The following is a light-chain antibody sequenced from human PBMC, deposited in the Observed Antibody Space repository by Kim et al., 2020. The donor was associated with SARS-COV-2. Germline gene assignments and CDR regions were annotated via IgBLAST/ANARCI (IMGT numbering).Light chain of an antibody. CDR2: EVN. Sequence: QSALTQPPSVSGFPGQSVTISCTGTSSDVGTYARVSWYQQPPGTAPKLMIYEVNDRPSGVPDRFSGSKSGNTASLTISGLQPEDEADYYCSSYTSSNTYVFGTGTQLTVL. J-gene: IGLJ1*01. CDR1: SSDVGTYAR. V-gene: IGLV2-18*02. CDR3: SSYTSSNTYV.